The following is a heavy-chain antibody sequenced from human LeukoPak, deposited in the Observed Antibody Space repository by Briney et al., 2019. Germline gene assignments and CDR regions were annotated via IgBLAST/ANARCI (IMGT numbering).Heavy chain of an antibody. D-gene: IGHD3-10*01. CDR3: ARDKEDGSGRGLNSYYYYYMDV. Sequence: ASVKVSCKASGYTFTGYYMHWVRQAPGQGLEWMGWINPNSGGTNYAQKFQGRVTMTRDTSISTAYMELSRLRSDDTAVYYCARDKEDGSGRGLNSYYYYYMDVWGKGTTVTVSS. CDR2: INPNSGGT. J-gene: IGHJ6*03. CDR1: GYTFTGYY. V-gene: IGHV1-2*02.